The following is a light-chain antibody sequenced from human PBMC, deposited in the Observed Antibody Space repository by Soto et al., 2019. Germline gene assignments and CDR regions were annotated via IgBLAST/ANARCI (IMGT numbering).Light chain of an antibody. J-gene: IGLJ1*01. CDR3: NAYAGSNIYV. V-gene: IGLV2-8*01. CDR1: SSDVGGYNF. Sequence: QSALTQPPSASGSPGQSVTISCTGTSSDVGGYNFVSWYQHHPGKAPKLIIYEANKPPSGVPNRFSDSKSGNTASLTVSGLHAVDEADYYVNAYAGSNIYVFGTGTKLTVL. CDR2: EAN.